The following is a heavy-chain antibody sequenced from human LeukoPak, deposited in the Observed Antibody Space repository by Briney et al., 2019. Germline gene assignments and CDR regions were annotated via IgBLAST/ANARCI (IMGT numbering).Heavy chain of an antibody. CDR2: IYPGDSDT. J-gene: IGHJ6*03. Sequence: GESLKISCKGSEYRFSNYWIAWVRQMPGKGLEWMGIIYPGDSDTRYSPSFQGQVTISADKSISTAYLQWSSLKASDTAMYYCARHERRYSSRWGYYMDVWGKGTTVIISS. CDR3: ARHERRYSSRWGYYMDV. V-gene: IGHV5-51*01. D-gene: IGHD6-13*01. CDR1: EYRFSNYW.